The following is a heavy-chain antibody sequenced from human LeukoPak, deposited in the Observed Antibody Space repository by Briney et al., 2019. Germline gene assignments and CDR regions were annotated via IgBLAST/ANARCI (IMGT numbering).Heavy chain of an antibody. CDR2: ISYDGSNK. D-gene: IGHD6-13*01. V-gene: IGHV3-30-3*01. Sequence: GGSLRLSCAASGFTFSSYAMHRVREAARKGVEWGAVISYDGSNKYYADSVNGRFTISRDNSKNTLYLQMNSLRAEDTAVYYCASNPGYSSSWEEYYFDYWGQGTLVTVSS. CDR3: ASNPGYSSSWEEYYFDY. CDR1: GFTFSSYA. J-gene: IGHJ4*02.